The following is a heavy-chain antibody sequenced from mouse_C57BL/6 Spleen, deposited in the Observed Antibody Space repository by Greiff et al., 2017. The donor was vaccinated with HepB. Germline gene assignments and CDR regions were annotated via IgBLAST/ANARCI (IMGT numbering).Heavy chain of an antibody. D-gene: IGHD2-3*01. V-gene: IGHV1-39*01. CDR2: INPNYGTT. CDR1: GYSFTDYN. Sequence: VQLKESGPELVKPGASVKISCKASGYSFTDYNMNWVKQSNGKSLEWIGVINPNYGTTSYNQKFKGKATLTVDQSSSTAYMQLNSLTSEDSAVYYCARRVYDGYSSYWYFDVWGTGTTVTVSS. CDR3: ARRVYDGYSSYWYFDV. J-gene: IGHJ1*03.